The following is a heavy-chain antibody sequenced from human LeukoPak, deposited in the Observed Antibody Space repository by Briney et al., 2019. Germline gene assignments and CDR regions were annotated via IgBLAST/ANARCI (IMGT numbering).Heavy chain of an antibody. D-gene: IGHD1-1*01. CDR2: LSSDFTTM. V-gene: IGHV3-48*01. J-gene: IGHJ3*01. CDR3: ARVLLERPGIDSFDL. CDR1: GFTLSGYS. Sequence: GGSLRLSCAASGFTLSGYSMDWVRQAPGKGLEWVSHLSSDFTTMYYANSVKGRFTISRDNAKNSLYLQMSSLRAEDSAVYYCARVLLERPGIDSFDLWGQGTMVTVSS.